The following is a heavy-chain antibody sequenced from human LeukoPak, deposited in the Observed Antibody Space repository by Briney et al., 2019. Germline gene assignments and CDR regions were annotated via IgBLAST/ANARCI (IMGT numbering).Heavy chain of an antibody. Sequence: PSETLSLTCTVSGGSISSYYWSRIRQPAGKGLEWIGRIYSNGITNYNPSLKSRVTMSVDTSKKEFSLKLSSVTAADTAVYYCASSPNFYYYYMDVWGKGTTVTVSS. CDR2: IYSNGIT. CDR1: GGSISSYY. CDR3: ASSPNFYYYYMDV. J-gene: IGHJ6*03. V-gene: IGHV4-4*07.